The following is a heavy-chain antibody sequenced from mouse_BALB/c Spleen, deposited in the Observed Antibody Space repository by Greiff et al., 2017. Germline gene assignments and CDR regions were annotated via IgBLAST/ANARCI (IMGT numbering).Heavy chain of an antibody. CDR3: ARSMITAGYYYAMDY. Sequence: QVTLKVSGPGILQPSQTLSLTCSFSGFSLSTSGMGVSWIRQPSGKGLEWLAHIYWDDDKRYNPSLKSRLTISKDTSSNQVFLKITSVDTADTATYYCARSMITAGYYYAMDYWGQGTSVTVSS. V-gene: IGHV8-12*01. CDR2: IYWDDDK. CDR1: GFSLSTSGMG. D-gene: IGHD2-4*01. J-gene: IGHJ4*01.